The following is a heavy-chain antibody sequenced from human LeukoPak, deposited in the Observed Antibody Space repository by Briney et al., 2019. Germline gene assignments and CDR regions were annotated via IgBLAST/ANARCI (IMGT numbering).Heavy chain of an antibody. Sequence: GRSLRLSCAASGFTFDDYAMHWVRQAPGKGLEWVSGISWNSGSIGYADSVKGRFTISRDNAKNSLYLQMNSLRAEDTALYYCAKSSGTNYYYYGMDVWGQETTVTVSS. CDR1: GFTFDDYA. CDR3: AKSSGTNYYYYGMDV. CDR2: ISWNSGSI. V-gene: IGHV3-9*01. J-gene: IGHJ6*02.